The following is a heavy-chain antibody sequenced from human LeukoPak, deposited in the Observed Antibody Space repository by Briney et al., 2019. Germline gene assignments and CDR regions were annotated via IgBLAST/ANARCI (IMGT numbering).Heavy chain of an antibody. V-gene: IGHV3-23*01. J-gene: IGHJ4*02. CDR3: AKVGDFWSGDFDY. Sequence: GGSLRLSCAASGFTFSSYAMSWVRQAPGKGLECISAISGSGGSTYYADSVKGRFTISRDNSKNTLYLQMNSLRAEDTAVYYCAKVGDFWSGDFDYWGQGTLVTVSS. D-gene: IGHD3-3*01. CDR2: ISGSGGST. CDR1: GFTFSSYA.